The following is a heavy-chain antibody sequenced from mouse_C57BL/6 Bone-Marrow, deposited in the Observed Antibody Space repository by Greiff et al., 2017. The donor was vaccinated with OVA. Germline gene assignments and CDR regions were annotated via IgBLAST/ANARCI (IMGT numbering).Heavy chain of an antibody. D-gene: IGHD2-3*01. CDR3: ARRALDGYYCPGSAMDY. J-gene: IGHJ4*01. V-gene: IGHV1-59*01. Sequence: QVQLKQPGAELVRPGPSVKLSCKASGYTFTSYWMHWVKQRPGQGLEWIGVIDPSDSYTNYNQKFKGKATLTVDTSSSTAYMQLSSLTSEDAAVYYCARRALDGYYCPGSAMDYWGQGTSVTVSS. CDR1: GYTFTSYW. CDR2: IDPSDSYT.